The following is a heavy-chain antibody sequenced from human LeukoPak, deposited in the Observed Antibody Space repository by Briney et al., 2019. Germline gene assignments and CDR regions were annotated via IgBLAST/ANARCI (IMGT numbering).Heavy chain of an antibody. V-gene: IGHV1-2*02. CDR1: GYTFTGYY. CDR3: ARERYYDSSGYCGYFDY. J-gene: IGHJ4*02. Sequence: ASVKVSCKASGYTFTGYYMHWVRQAPGQGLEWMGWINPNSGGTNYAQKFQGRVTITADESTSTAYMELSSLRSEDTAVYYCARERYYDSSGYCGYFDYWGQGTLVTVSS. D-gene: IGHD3-22*01. CDR2: INPNSGGT.